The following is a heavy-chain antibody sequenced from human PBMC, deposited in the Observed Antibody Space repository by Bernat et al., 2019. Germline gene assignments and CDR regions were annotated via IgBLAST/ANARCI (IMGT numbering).Heavy chain of an antibody. CDR3: AKDRRYYDDKGLDY. CDR2: ISYDGSNK. Sequence: QVQLVESGGGVVQPGRSLRLSCVASGFTFSSYGMHWVRQAPGKGLEWVAVISYDGSNKYYADSVKGRFTISRDNSKNTLYLQMNSLRAEDTAVYYCAKDRRYYDDKGLDYWGQGTLVTVSS. CDR1: GFTFSSYG. J-gene: IGHJ4*02. D-gene: IGHD3-22*01. V-gene: IGHV3-30*18.